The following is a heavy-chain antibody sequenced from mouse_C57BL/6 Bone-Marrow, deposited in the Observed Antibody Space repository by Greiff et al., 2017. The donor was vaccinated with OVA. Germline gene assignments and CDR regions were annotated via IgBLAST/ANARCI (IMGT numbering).Heavy chain of an antibody. Sequence: QVQLQQSGAELARPGASVKLSCKASGYTFTSYGISWVKQRTGQGLEWIGEIYPRSGNTYYNEKFKGKATLTADKSSSTAYMELRSLTSEDSAVYFCARLGSSSDYFDYWGQGTTLTVSS. J-gene: IGHJ2*01. CDR3: ARLGSSSDYFDY. V-gene: IGHV1-81*01. CDR1: GYTFTSYG. D-gene: IGHD1-1*01. CDR2: IYPRSGNT.